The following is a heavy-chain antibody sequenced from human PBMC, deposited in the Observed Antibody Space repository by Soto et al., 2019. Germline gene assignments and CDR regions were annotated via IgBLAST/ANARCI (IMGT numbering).Heavy chain of an antibody. V-gene: IGHV1-18*01. D-gene: IGHD6-19*01. CDR2: IGPYNGNT. CDR1: GYTFISYG. CDR3: ARASSSGWFDP. J-gene: IGHJ5*02. Sequence: QVQLVQSGAEVKKPGASVKVSCKASGYTFISYGVTWVRQAPGQGLEWMGWIGPYNGNTTYAQKVQGRVNMTTDTVTSTAYMELRSMRSDDTAVYYCARASSSGWFDPWGQGTLVTVSS.